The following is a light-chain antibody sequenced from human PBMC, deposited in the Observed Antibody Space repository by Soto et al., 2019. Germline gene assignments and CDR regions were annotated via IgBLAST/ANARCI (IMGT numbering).Light chain of an antibody. CDR1: QNISTY. J-gene: IGKJ1*01. CDR2: ATS. CDR3: QQTYSSLWT. V-gene: IGKV1-39*01. Sequence: DIQVTQSPSSLSASVGDRVTITFRASQNISTYLNWYQQRPGKAPNLVIYATSHLQSGVPSRFSGIGSGTEFTLAISSLQPEDFAAYYCQQTYSSLWTFGQGTKVDIK.